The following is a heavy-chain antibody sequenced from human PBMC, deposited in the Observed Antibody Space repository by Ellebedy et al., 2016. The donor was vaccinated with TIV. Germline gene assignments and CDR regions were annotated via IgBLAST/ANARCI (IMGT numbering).Heavy chain of an antibody. CDR1: GFTFSDFG. J-gene: IGHJ4*02. Sequence: GESLKISCAASGFTFSDFGIHWVRKAPGKGLEWVAVISDDGNYKYYAKSVKDRFTISRDNSKNTVFLQMNSLTAEDAAVYYCARDRPITGRTSWCFDFWGQGTLVTVSA. CDR2: ISDDGNYK. V-gene: IGHV3-30*03. CDR3: ARDRPITGRTSWCFDF. D-gene: IGHD1/OR15-1a*01.